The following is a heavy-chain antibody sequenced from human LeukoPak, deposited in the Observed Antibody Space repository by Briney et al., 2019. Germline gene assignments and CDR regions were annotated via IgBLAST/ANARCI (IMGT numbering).Heavy chain of an antibody. V-gene: IGHV3-13*04. CDR1: GITISSYD. J-gene: IGHJ5*02. D-gene: IGHD1-26*01. CDR3: ARARSRGGWFDP. CDR2: IGTGGDT. Sequence: GGSLRLSCVVTGITISSYDMHWVRHPTGKGLEWDSGIGTGGDTYYSGSVKGRFTISRENAKNSLYLQMNSLTAGDTAVYYCARARSRGGWFDPWGQGTLVTVSS.